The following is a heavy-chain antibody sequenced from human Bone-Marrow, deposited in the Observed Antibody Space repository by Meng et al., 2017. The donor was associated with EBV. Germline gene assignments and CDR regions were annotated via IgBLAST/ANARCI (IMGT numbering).Heavy chain of an antibody. CDR1: GGTFNSDA. CDR2: LIPMSGAP. V-gene: IGHV1-69*01. Sequence: QVQVVEPGAGVKKPGSSVKVSCWTSGGTFNSDAVSWVRQAPGQGLEWMGGLIPMSGAPHYAQKFQGRVTITADESTSTHYMDLSNLRSDDTAMYYCASESGRGFTPDYWGQGTLVTVSS. J-gene: IGHJ4*02. D-gene: IGHD3-10*01. CDR3: ASESGRGFTPDY.